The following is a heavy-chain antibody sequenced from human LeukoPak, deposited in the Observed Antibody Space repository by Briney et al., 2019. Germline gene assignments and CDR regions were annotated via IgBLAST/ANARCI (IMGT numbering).Heavy chain of an antibody. V-gene: IGHV1-69*13. D-gene: IGHD2-2*01. CDR3: ARSPNPPIVVVPAALIYYYFDY. Sequence: SVKVSCKASGGTFSSYAISWVRQAPGQGLEWMGGIIPIFGTANYAQKFQGRVTITADESTSTAYMELSSLRSEDTAVYYCARSPNPPIVVVPAALIYYYFDYWGQGTLVTVSS. CDR2: IIPIFGTA. J-gene: IGHJ4*02. CDR1: GGTFSSYA.